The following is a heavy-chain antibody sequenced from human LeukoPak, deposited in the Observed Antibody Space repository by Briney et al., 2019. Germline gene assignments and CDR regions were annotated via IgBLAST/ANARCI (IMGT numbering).Heavy chain of an antibody. Sequence: PSETLSLTCTVSGGSISSYYWSWIRQPPGKGLEWIGYIYYSGSTNYNPSLKSRVTISVDKSKNQFSLKLSSVTAADTAVYYCAKGDTANWFDPWGQGTLVTVSS. J-gene: IGHJ5*02. D-gene: IGHD5-18*01. CDR3: AKGDTANWFDP. CDR2: IYYSGST. CDR1: GGSISSYY. V-gene: IGHV4-59*12.